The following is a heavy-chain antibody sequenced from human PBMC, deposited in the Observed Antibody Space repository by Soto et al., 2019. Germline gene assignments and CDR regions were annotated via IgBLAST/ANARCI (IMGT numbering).Heavy chain of an antibody. Sequence: QVQLQESGPGLVKPSQTLSLTCTVSGGSISSGDYYWSWIRQPPGKGLEWIGYIYYSGSTYYNPSLKRRVTISVDTSKNQFSLKLSSVTAADTAVYYCARVGCRYFDCPQELGDWFDPWGQGTLVTVSS. J-gene: IGHJ5*02. CDR2: IYYSGST. D-gene: IGHD3-9*01. CDR3: ARVGCRYFDCPQELGDWFDP. V-gene: IGHV4-30-4*01. CDR1: GGSISSGDYY.